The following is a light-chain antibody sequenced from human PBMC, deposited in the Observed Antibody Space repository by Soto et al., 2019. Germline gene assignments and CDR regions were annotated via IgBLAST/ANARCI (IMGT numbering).Light chain of an antibody. Sequence: EIQMTQSPSSLSASIGDRVTITCRASQGISNYLAWYQQKPGKVPKLLIYAASTLQSGVPSRFGGSGSGPDFTLTISSLQPEDVATYCCQKYNSAPWTFGQGTEVEIK. CDR1: QGISNY. CDR2: AAS. J-gene: IGKJ1*01. V-gene: IGKV1-27*01. CDR3: QKYNSAPWT.